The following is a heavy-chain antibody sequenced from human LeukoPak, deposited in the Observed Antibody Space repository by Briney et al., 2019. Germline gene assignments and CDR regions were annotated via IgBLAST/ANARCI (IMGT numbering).Heavy chain of an antibody. V-gene: IGHV3-7*01. Sequence: GGSLRLSCAASGFTFSSYWMSWVRQAPGKGLEWVANIKQDGSEKYYVDSVKGRFTISRDNAKNSLYLQMNSLRAEDTAVCYCARARFKGRFDYWGQGTLVTVSS. J-gene: IGHJ4*02. CDR3: ARARFKGRFDY. CDR2: IKQDGSEK. CDR1: GFTFSSYW.